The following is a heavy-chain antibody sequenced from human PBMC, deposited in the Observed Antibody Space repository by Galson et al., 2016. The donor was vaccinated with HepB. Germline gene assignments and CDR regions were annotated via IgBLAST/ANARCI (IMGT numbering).Heavy chain of an antibody. D-gene: IGHD3-10*02. V-gene: IGHV3-30*18. CDR2: ISYDGTNT. J-gene: IGHJ6*02. CDR3: AKEGGISTTMLDYYYHYDMDV. Sequence: SLRLSCAASGLTVSSKYMSWVRQAPGRGLEWVAVISYDGTNTYYVDSVKGRFTISRDNSKNTLFLQMDSLRLEDTAAYYCAKEGGISTTMLDYYYHYDMDVWGQGTTVTASS. CDR1: GLTVSSKY.